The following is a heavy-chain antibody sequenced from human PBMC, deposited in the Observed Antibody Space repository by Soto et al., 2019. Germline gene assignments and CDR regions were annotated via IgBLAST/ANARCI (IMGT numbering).Heavy chain of an antibody. CDR1: GFTFSSYA. CDR3: AKDSPYYYDSSGYLGRVPYYYYGMHV. Sequence: GGSLRLSCAASGFTFSSYAMSWVRQAPGKGLEWVSLISGSGGGTYYADSVKGRFTISRDNSKNTLYLQMNSLRAEDTAVYYCAKDSPYYYDSSGYLGRVPYYYYGMHVWGQGTTVTVS. V-gene: IGHV3-23*01. CDR2: ISGSGGGT. D-gene: IGHD3-22*01. J-gene: IGHJ6*02.